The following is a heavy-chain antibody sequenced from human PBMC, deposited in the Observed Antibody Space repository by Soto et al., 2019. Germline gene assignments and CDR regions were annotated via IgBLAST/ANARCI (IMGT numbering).Heavy chain of an antibody. J-gene: IGHJ2*01. CDR1: GFSLTNARLS. CDR3: ARVPQGDRYGYWFFDL. D-gene: IGHD5-18*01. V-gene: IGHV2-26*01. Sequence: QVTLKESAPVLVKPTETLTLTCTVSGFSLTNARLSVHWIRQPPGKALEWLGYIFSNDERSYSSSLKSRLTISKDTSKSQVVLTMTNLDPVDTATYYCARVPQGDRYGYWFFDLWGRGTPVTVSS. CDR2: IFSNDER.